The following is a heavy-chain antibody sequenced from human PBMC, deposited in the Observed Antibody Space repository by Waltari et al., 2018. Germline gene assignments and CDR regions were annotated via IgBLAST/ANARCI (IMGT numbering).Heavy chain of an antibody. V-gene: IGHV3-9*03. CDR1: GFGFDNFA. CDR2: ISWDSRAI. D-gene: IGHD6-13*01. J-gene: IGHJ6*02. CDR3: AKGVSSWYSFGMDV. Sequence: EVKVVESGGGLVQPGRSLRLLCTGSGFGFDNFAMHWVRQAPGKGLEWVSGISWDSRAIGYAESVRGRFTISRDNARNSVYLQMNSLRSEDMALYYCAKGVSSWYSFGMDVWGQGTTVTVSS.